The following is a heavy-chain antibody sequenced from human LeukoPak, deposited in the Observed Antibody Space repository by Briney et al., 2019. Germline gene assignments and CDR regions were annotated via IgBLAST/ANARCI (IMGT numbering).Heavy chain of an antibody. V-gene: IGHV3-23*01. J-gene: IGHJ4*02. D-gene: IGHD3-9*01. CDR3: AKGNDILTGYYHY. CDR2: VSGSGGST. CDR1: GFTFSNYA. Sequence: PGGSLRLSCAASGFTFSNYAMSWVRQAPGKGLEWVSVVSGSGGSTYYADSVKGRFAISRDNSKNTLYLQMNSLRAEDTAVYYCAKGNDILTGYYHYSGQGTLVTVSS.